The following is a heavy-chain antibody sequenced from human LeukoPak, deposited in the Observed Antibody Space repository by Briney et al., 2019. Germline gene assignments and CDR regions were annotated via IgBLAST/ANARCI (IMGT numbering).Heavy chain of an antibody. J-gene: IGHJ3*01. CDR2: IYYIGST. CDR1: GGSISSSSYY. D-gene: IGHD3-16*02. Sequence: SETLSLTCTVSGGSISSSSYYWGWIRQPPGKGLEWIGSIYYIGSTNYNPSLKSRVTISVDTSKNQLSLKLSSVTAADTALYYCARGRYTLYTFDVWGPGTMVTVSS. V-gene: IGHV4-39*01. CDR3: ARGRYTLYTFDV.